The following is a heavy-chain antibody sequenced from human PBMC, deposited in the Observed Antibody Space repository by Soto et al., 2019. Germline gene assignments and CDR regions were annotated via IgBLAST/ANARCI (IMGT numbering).Heavy chain of an antibody. D-gene: IGHD1-1*01. V-gene: IGHV3-74*01. J-gene: IGHJ4*02. CDR2: INGDGSST. CDR3: ARPRNDGTGTPFDD. Sequence: EVQLVDSGGGLVQPGGSLRLSCAVSGFTFSSYWMHWVRQVPGKGLVWVSGINGDGSSTTYADSVKGRFTISRDNAKNTLYLQMNSLRAEDTAVYYCARPRNDGTGTPFDDWGRGTLVTVSP. CDR1: GFTFSSYW.